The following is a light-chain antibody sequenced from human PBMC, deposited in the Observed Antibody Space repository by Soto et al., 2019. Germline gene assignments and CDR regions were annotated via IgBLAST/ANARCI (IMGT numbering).Light chain of an antibody. CDR3: QKYNNWPPWT. Sequence: EVSMTHPPLILSVSLYERVSLSCSASQMVSTILTTYQQKVSQAPMLLIYGAAARATGISARFSGSGSGTEFTLTISRLQSEDFAVYYCQKYNNWPPWTFCQGTKVDIK. CDR2: GAA. J-gene: IGKJ1*01. V-gene: IGKV3-15*01. CDR1: QMVSTI.